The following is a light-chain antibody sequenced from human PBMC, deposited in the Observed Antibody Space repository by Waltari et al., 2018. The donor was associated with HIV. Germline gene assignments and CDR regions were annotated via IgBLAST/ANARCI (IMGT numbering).Light chain of an antibody. CDR3: QQYDNLLRLT. CDR2: AAS. J-gene: IGKJ4*01. V-gene: IGKV1-33*01. Sequence: DIQMTQSPSSLSASVGDRVTITCQASQDISNYLNWYQQKPGKAPKLLVYAASNLQTGVPSRFSGSGSGTDFSFTISSLQPEDIATYYCQQYDNLLRLTFGGGTKVEIE. CDR1: QDISNY.